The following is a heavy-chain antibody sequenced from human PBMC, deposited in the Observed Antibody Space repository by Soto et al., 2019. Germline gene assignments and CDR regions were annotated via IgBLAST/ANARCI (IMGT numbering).Heavy chain of an antibody. CDR2: ISFDGTNN. V-gene: IGHV3-30*18. J-gene: IGHJ6*02. CDR3: AKDQDLPLGYYYGMDV. CDR1: GFTFRTYG. Sequence: QVQLVESGGGVVQPGRSLRLSCAASGFTFRTYGTHWVRQAPGKGLEWVALISFDGTNNYYADSVKGRFTISRDNSRNTLYLQLNSLRAEDTAVYYCAKDQDLPLGYYYGMDVWGQGTTVTVSS.